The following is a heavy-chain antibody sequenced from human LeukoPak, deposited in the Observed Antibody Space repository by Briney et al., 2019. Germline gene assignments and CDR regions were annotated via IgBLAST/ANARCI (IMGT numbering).Heavy chain of an antibody. Sequence: SETLSLTCAVYGGSFSGYYWRWIRQPPGKGLEWIGEINHSGSTNYNPSLKSRVTISVGTYKNQSFLQLSSVSAAGTAVYYCARVYGGVWGQGTMVTVSS. CDR2: INHSGST. D-gene: IGHD4-23*01. J-gene: IGHJ3*01. V-gene: IGHV4-34*01. CDR3: ARVYGGV. CDR1: GGSFSGYY.